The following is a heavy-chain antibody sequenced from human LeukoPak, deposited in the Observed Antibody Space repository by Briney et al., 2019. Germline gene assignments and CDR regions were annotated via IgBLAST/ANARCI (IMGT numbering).Heavy chain of an antibody. V-gene: IGHV3-30*18. CDR2: TSYDESEK. D-gene: IGHD2-2*01. CDR1: GFTFSGYG. J-gene: IGHJ3*02. CDR3: ANSKVPREDCSVTSCYAGFGAFDI. Sequence: GGSLRLSCEASGFTFSGYGMHWVRQAPGKGLEWVAATSYDESEKYYGDSAKGRFTISRDNSKNTLYLKMNSLRSEDTAVYYCANSKVPREDCSVTSCYAGFGAFDIWGHGTMVTASS.